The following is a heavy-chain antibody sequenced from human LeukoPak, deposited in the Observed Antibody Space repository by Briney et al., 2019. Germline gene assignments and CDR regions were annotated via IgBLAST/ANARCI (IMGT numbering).Heavy chain of an antibody. J-gene: IGHJ5*02. Sequence: PSQTLSLTCTVSGGSISSGSYYWSWIRQPAGKGLEWIGRIYTSGSTNYNPSLKSRVTISIDTSKNQFSLKLSSVTAADTAVYYCASANFSPFYDFWSGYNGFSKWFDPWGQGTLVTVSS. D-gene: IGHD3-3*01. CDR1: GGSISSGSYY. CDR2: IYTSGST. V-gene: IGHV4-61*02. CDR3: ASANFSPFYDFWSGYNGFSKWFDP.